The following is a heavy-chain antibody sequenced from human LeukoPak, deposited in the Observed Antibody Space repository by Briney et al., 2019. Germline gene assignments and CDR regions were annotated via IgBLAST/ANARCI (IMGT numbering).Heavy chain of an antibody. V-gene: IGHV3-7*01. Sequence: GGSLRLSCAASGFTFSSYWMTWVRQAPGKGLEWVANIKQDASERYYVDSVKGRFTISRDNAKNSLYLQMNSLRAEDTAVYYCATPTAGTWHFDYWGQGTLVTVSS. CDR2: IKQDASER. J-gene: IGHJ4*02. D-gene: IGHD1-1*01. CDR3: ATPTAGTWHFDY. CDR1: GFTFSSYW.